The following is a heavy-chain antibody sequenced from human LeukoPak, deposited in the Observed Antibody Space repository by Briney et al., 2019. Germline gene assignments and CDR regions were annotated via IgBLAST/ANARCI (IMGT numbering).Heavy chain of an antibody. D-gene: IGHD4-17*01. CDR1: GFTFSSYA. J-gene: IGHJ4*02. V-gene: IGHV3-33*08. CDR2: IWSDGTNK. Sequence: PGGSLRLSCAASGFTFSSYAMHWVRQAPGKGLEWVAVIWSDGTNKYYRDSVKGRFTISRDNSQNSLYLQMNTLRAEDTAVYYCARDNYGDYTIDYWGQGTLVTVSS. CDR3: ARDNYGDYTIDY.